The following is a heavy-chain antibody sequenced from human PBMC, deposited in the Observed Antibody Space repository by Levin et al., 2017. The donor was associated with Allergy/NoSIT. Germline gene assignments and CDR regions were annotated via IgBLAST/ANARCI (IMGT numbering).Heavy chain of an antibody. Sequence: LSETLSLTCSVSGGSIRSGGYYWSWIRQRPGKGLEWIGYISYSGSTNYNPSLKSRATISVDTSKNQLSLSLTSVTAADTAEFYCARNNLRFLYHLDIWGQGTTVAVSS. V-gene: IGHV4-31*03. J-gene: IGHJ6*02. CDR3: ARNNLRFLYHLDI. D-gene: IGHD3-3*01. CDR2: ISYSGST. CDR1: GGSIRSGGYY.